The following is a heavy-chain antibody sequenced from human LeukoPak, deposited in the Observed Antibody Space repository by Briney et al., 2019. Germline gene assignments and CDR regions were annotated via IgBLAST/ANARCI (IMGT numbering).Heavy chain of an antibody. V-gene: IGHV1-18*01. CDR2: ISAYNGNT. Sequence: ASVKVSCKASGYTFTSYGISWVRQAPGQGLEWMGWISAYNGNTNYAQKLQGRVTMTTDTSTSTAYMELRSLRSDDTAVYYCARVPLQRSPFGFDPWGPGTLVTVSS. J-gene: IGHJ5*02. D-gene: IGHD6-25*01. CDR3: ARVPLQRSPFGFDP. CDR1: GYTFTSYG.